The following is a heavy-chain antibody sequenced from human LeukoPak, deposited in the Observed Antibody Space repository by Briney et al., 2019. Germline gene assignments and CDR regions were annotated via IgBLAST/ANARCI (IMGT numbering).Heavy chain of an antibody. Sequence: ASVKVSCKASGYTFTGYYMHWVRQAPGQGLEWMGWINPNSGCTNYAQKFQGRVTMTRDTSISTAYMELSRLRSDDTAVYYCARSYDSSGYYDYWGQGTLVTVSS. D-gene: IGHD3-22*01. V-gene: IGHV1-2*02. CDR1: GYTFTGYY. CDR2: INPNSGCT. CDR3: ARSYDSSGYYDY. J-gene: IGHJ4*02.